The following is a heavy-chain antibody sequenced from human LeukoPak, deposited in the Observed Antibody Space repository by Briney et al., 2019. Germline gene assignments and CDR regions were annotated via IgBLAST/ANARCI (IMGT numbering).Heavy chain of an antibody. Sequence: GGSLRLSCAASGFTFSSYAMHWVRQAPGKGLEWVAVISYDGSNKYYADSVKGRFTISRDNSKNTLFLQMSSLRADDTAVYYCAKYRTTSVPPRTFDYWGQGTLVTVSS. D-gene: IGHD1-14*01. CDR1: GFTFSSYA. V-gene: IGHV3-30-3*02. CDR2: ISYDGSNK. J-gene: IGHJ4*02. CDR3: AKYRTTSVPPRTFDY.